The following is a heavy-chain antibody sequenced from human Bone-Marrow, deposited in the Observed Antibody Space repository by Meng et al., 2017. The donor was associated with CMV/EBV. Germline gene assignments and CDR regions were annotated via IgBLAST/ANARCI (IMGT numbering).Heavy chain of an antibody. CDR3: ARGEQTYYYDSSGLDY. CDR2: IYSGGST. J-gene: IGHJ4*02. D-gene: IGHD3-22*01. V-gene: IGHV3-66*02. CDR1: GFTFSTYE. Sequence: GGSLRLSCAASGFTFSTYEMNWVRQAPGKGLEWVSVIYSGGSTYYADSVKGRFTISRDNSKNTLYLQMNSLRAEDTAVYYCARGEQTYYYDSSGLDYWGQGTLVTVSS.